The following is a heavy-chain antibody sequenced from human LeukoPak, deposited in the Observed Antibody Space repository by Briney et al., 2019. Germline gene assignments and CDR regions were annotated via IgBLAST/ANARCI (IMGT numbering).Heavy chain of an antibody. CDR1: GFTFSNYA. Sequence: GSLRLSCAASGFTFSNYAVHWVRQPPGKGLEWIGEIYHSGSTNYNPSLKSRVTISVDKSKNQFSLKLSSVTAADTAVYYCARSYDSREIDYWGQGTLVTVSS. CDR3: ARSYDSREIDY. CDR2: IYHSGST. D-gene: IGHD3-22*01. V-gene: IGHV4-4*02. J-gene: IGHJ4*02.